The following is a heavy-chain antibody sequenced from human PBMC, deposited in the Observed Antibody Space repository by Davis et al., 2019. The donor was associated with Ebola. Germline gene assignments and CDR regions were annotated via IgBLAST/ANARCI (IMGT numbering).Heavy chain of an antibody. J-gene: IGHJ4*02. CDR3: ARDRGYSGSYFDY. CDR2: IYYSGST. Sequence: SETLSLTCTVSGGSISSYYWSWIRQPPGKGLEWIGYIYYSGSTNYNPSLKSRVTISVDKSKNQFSLKLSSVTAADTAVYYCARDRGYSGSYFDYWGQGTLVTVSS. V-gene: IGHV4-59*12. CDR1: GGSISSYY. D-gene: IGHD1-26*01.